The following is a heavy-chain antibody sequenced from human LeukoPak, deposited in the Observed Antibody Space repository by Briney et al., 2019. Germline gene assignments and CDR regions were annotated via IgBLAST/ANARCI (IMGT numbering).Heavy chain of an antibody. CDR1: GFTFSSYG. Sequence: GGSLRLSCAASGFTFSSYGMHWVRQAPGKGLEWVAGIWYDGSNKYYADSVKGRFTISRDNSKNMLFLQMNSLRDEDTAVYYCAKDRAGVRGVPGDYWGQGTLVTVSS. J-gene: IGHJ4*02. V-gene: IGHV3-30*02. CDR3: AKDRAGVRGVPGDY. CDR2: IWYDGSNK. D-gene: IGHD3-10*01.